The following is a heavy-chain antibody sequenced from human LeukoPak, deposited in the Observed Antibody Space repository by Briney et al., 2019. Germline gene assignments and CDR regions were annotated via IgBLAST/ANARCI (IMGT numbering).Heavy chain of an antibody. CDR3: ARDSSRDIVGADGLDY. Sequence: GESLKISCKGSGYTFTSYYMHWVRQAPEQGLEWMGIINPSGGSTSYAQKFQGRVTMTRDMSTSTVYMELSSLRSEDTAVYYCARDSSRDIVGADGLDYWGQGTLVTVSS. J-gene: IGHJ4*02. CDR2: INPSGGST. V-gene: IGHV1-46*01. D-gene: IGHD1-26*01. CDR1: GYTFTSYY.